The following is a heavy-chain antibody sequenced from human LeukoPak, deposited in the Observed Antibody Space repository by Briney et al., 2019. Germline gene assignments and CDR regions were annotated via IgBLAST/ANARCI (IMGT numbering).Heavy chain of an antibody. CDR3: ARRVGNPLGAFDI. CDR2: VYYSGRT. D-gene: IGHD1-14*01. CDR1: GASVSNYD. Sequence: SETLSLTCTVSGASVSNYDWSWIRQPPGKGLEWIWYVYYSGRTNYNPSLESRVTISVDTSKNQFSLKLTSVTAADTAMYYCARRVGNPLGAFDIWGQGTMVTVSS. V-gene: IGHV4-59*02. J-gene: IGHJ3*02.